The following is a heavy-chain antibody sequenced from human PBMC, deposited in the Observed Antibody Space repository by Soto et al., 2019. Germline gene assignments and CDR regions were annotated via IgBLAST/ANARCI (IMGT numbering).Heavy chain of an antibody. CDR3: ARVISSSSWYYYYGMDV. J-gene: IGHJ6*02. CDR1: GFTFSSYW. D-gene: IGHD6-13*01. V-gene: IGHV3-7*01. Sequence: GGSLRLSCAASGFTFSSYWMSWVRQAPGKGLEWVANIKQDGSEKYYVDSVKGRFTISRDNAKNSLYLQMNSLRAEDTAVYYCARVISSSSWYYYYGMDVWGQGTTVTVSS. CDR2: IKQDGSEK.